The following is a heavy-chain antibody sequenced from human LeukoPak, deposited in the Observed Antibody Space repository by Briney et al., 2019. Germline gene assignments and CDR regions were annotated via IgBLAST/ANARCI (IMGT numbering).Heavy chain of an antibody. CDR3: AKDLEVLWFGDPTDASDI. CDR1: GFTFSDYP. D-gene: IGHD3-10*01. J-gene: IGHJ3*02. Sequence: GGSLRLSCAASGFTFSDYPMNWVRQAPGKGLEWVSVITGSGDSSFYGDSVKGRFTISRDNSKNTLYLQMISLRVEDTAVYYCAKDLEVLWFGDPTDASDIWGQGTMVTVAS. CDR2: ITGSGDSS. V-gene: IGHV3-23*01.